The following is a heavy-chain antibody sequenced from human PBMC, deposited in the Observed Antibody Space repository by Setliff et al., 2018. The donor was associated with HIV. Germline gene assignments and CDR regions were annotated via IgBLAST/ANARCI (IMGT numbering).Heavy chain of an antibody. V-gene: IGHV1-24*01. CDR2: FDPQDGKT. D-gene: IGHD6-6*01. J-gene: IGHJ6*03. CDR3: ARDRERGQYSRSAVGGYYYYYMDV. CDR1: GYTLTEVS. Sequence: ASVKVSCKISGYTLTEVSMHWVRQAPGKGLEWMGYFDPQDGKTIYAQKFQGRVTMTRDTSTSTVYMELSRLKSDDTAVYYCARDRERGQYSRSAVGGYYYYYMDVWGKGTTVTVSS.